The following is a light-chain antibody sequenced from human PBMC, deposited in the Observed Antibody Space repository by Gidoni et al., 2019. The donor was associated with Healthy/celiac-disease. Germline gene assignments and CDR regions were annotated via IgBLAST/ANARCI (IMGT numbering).Light chain of an antibody. Sequence: GDRVTITCRASQSISSWLAWYQQKPGKAPKLLIYDASSLESGVPSRFSGIGSGTEFTLPISSLQPDDFATYSCQQYNSYRTFGQGTKVEIK. J-gene: IGKJ1*01. CDR1: QSISSW. V-gene: IGKV1-5*01. CDR3: QQYNSYRT. CDR2: DAS.